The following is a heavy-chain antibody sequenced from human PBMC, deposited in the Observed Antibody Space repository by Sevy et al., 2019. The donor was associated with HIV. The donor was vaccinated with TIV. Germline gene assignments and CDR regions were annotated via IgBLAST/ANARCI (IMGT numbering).Heavy chain of an antibody. CDR1: GFTFSSYW. CDR3: ARVMGRGVANDY. J-gene: IGHJ4*02. V-gene: IGHV3-74*01. CDR2: INSDGGST. Sequence: GGSLRLSCAASGFTFSSYWMHWVRQAPGKGLVWVSRINSDGGSTSYADSVKGRFTITRDNAKNTLYLQMNSLGAEDTAVSYCARVMGRGVANDYWGQGTLVTVSS. D-gene: IGHD3-10*01.